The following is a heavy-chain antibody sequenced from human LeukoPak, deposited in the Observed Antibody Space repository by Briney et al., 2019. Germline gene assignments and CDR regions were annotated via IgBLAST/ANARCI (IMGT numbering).Heavy chain of an antibody. D-gene: IGHD2-15*01. CDR2: LSGNGGRT. CDR1: GFTFNTYA. J-gene: IGHJ5*02. CDR3: VRGGESTWS. V-gene: IGHV3-23*01. Sequence: GGSLRLSCAASGFTFNTYAMSWVRQAPGKGLKWVSTLSGNGGRTYYADSVKGRFTISRDNSKNTLYLQMNSLRAEDTAVYYCVRGGESTWSWGQGTLVTVSS.